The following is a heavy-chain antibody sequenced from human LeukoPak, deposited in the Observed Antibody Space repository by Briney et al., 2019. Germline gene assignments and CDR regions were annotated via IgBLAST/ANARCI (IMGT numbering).Heavy chain of an antibody. D-gene: IGHD3-10*01. CDR2: IIPIFGTA. V-gene: IGHV1-69*05. CDR3: ARGGWFGELPFDY. CDR1: GGTFSSYA. J-gene: IGHJ4*02. Sequence: ASVKVSCKASGGTFSSYAISWVRQAPGQGLEWMGRIIPIFGTANYAQKFQGRVTITTDESTSTAYMELSSLRSEDTAVYYCARGGWFGELPFDYWGQGTLVTVSS.